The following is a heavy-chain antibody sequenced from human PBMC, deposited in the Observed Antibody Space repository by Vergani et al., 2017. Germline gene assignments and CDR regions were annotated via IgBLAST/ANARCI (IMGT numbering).Heavy chain of an antibody. Sequence: QVQLVESGGGVVQPGRSLRLSCAASGFTFSSYGMHWVRQAPGKGLEWVAVISYDGSNKYYADSVKGRFTISRDNSKNTLYLQMNSLRAEDTAVYYCARGDYYDSSGYLDYWGQGTLVTVSS. V-gene: IGHV3-30*03. D-gene: IGHD3-22*01. CDR3: ARGDYYDSSGYLDY. J-gene: IGHJ4*02. CDR2: ISYDGSNK. CDR1: GFTFSSYG.